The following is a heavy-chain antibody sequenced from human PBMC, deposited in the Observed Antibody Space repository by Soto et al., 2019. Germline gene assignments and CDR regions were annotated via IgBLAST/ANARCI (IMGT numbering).Heavy chain of an antibody. Sequence: EVQLLDSGGGLVQPGGSLRLSCTTSGFIFSNYAMNWVRQAPGKGLERVSVISDNGGSTYYADSVKGRFTITRDYSKTTIYLHMNSLSPEDTAVYYCARGRKDCGHTTCFQYFDYWGQGTLVTVSS. D-gene: IGHD2-21*01. CDR1: GFIFSNYA. CDR2: ISDNGGST. J-gene: IGHJ4*02. CDR3: ARGRKDCGHTTCFQYFDY. V-gene: IGHV3-23*01.